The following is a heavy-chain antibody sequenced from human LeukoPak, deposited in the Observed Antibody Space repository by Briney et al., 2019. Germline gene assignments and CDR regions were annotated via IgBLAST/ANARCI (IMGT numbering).Heavy chain of an antibody. CDR1: GGTFSSYA. Sequence: SVKVSCKASGGTFSSYAISWVRQAPGQGLEWMGGIIPIFGTANYAQKFQGRVTITADKSTSTAYMELSSLRSEDTAVYYCATDRYDSSGYYYVNWFDPWGQRTLVTVSS. D-gene: IGHD3-22*01. V-gene: IGHV1-69*06. J-gene: IGHJ5*02. CDR2: IIPIFGTA. CDR3: ATDRYDSSGYYYVNWFDP.